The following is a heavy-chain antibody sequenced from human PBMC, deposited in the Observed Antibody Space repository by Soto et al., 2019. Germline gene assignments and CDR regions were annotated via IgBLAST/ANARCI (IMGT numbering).Heavy chain of an antibody. D-gene: IGHD6-13*01. J-gene: IGHJ4*02. CDR3: ARQGSAAGYFDY. CDR2: IYYSGST. CDR1: GGSISSYY. Sequence: PSETLSLTCTVSGGSISSYYWRWIRQTPGKGLEWIGYIYYSGSTNYNPSLKSRVTISVDTSKNQFSLKLSSVTAADTAVYYCARQGSAAGYFDYWGQGTLVTVSS. V-gene: IGHV4-59*01.